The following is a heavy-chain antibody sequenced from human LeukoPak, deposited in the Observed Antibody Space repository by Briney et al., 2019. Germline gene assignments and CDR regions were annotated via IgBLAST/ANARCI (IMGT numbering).Heavy chain of an antibody. Sequence: PSETLSLTCGVSGYSISIGYYWAWLRQPPGKGLEWIGTIYHIGSTYYNPSLESRVTISVDTSKNEFSLNLSSVTAADTDVYFCARAGWIITSGIDYWGQGALVTVSS. V-gene: IGHV4-38-2*01. CDR3: ARAGWIITSGIDY. J-gene: IGHJ4*02. D-gene: IGHD3-10*01. CDR2: IYHIGST. CDR1: GYSISIGYY.